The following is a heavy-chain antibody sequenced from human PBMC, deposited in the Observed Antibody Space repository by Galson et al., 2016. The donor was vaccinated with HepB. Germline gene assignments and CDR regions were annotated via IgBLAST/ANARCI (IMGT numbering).Heavy chain of an antibody. V-gene: IGHV3-9*01. D-gene: IGHD2/OR15-2a*01. CDR2: ISWNSGSI. J-gene: IGHJ6*02. Sequence: SLRLSCAASGFTFDDYAMHWVRPAPGKGLEWVSGISWNSGSIDYADSVKGRFTISRDNAKNSLYLQMNSLRAEDTALYYCAKDRGTTNSRGHGMDVWGQGTTGTVSS. CDR3: AKDRGTTNSRGHGMDV. CDR1: GFTFDDYA.